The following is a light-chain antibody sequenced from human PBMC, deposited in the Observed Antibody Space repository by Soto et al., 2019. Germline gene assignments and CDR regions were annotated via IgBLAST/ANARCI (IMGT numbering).Light chain of an antibody. CDR2: VEGSVRY. V-gene: IGLV4-60*03. CDR3: ATSDTNTHRVV. Sequence: QSVLTQSSSASASLGSSVKLTCTRNSGHSRYIIAWHQEQPGKAPRYLMKVEGSVRYNKGSGVPDRFSGSSSGTDPYLLISNRQSEDEDDDHCATSDTNTHRVVFGGGTQLTVL. CDR1: SGHSRYI. J-gene: IGLJ3*02.